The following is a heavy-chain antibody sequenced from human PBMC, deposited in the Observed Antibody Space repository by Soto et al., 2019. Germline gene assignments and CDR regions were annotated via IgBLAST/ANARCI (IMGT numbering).Heavy chain of an antibody. CDR3: ARSGSGSGWF. CDR1: GGSVSSGRYY. J-gene: IGHJ4*02. CDR2: IYYSGST. Sequence: QVQLQESGPGLVKPSETLYLTCTVSGGSVSSGRYYWSWIRQPPGKGLEWIGYIYYSGSTKYNPSLKSRVTISVDTSKNQFSLKLSSMTAADTAVYYCARSGSGSGWFGGRGTLVTVSS. V-gene: IGHV4-61*01. D-gene: IGHD6-19*01.